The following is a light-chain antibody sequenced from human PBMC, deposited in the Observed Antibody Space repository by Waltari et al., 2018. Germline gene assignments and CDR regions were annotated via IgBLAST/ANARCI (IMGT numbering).Light chain of an antibody. CDR3: VLYMGSDVGV. V-gene: IGLV8-61*01. CDR1: SVSVSTSSY. CDR2: STN. Sequence: QTVMTQAPSVSVSPGGTVTLTCDLTSVSVSTSSYPSWYQQTPGQAPRTLIYSTNIRSSGVPDRFSGSILGSKAALTITGAQADDECDYYCVLYMGSDVGVFGGGTKVTVL. J-gene: IGLJ3*02.